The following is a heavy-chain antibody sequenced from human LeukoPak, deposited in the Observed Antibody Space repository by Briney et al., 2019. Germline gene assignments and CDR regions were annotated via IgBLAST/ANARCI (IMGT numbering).Heavy chain of an antibody. V-gene: IGHV4-59*01. D-gene: IGHD2-2*01. J-gene: IGHJ4*02. CDR1: GDSISPSY. CDR3: ARMHSRTSYYIDS. CDR2: FSYSGST. Sequence: SETLSLICSVSGDSISPSYWIWIRQPPAKGLEWMGFFSYSGSTKYNPSLKSRVTMSVDTSKNRFPLKLCSVTAADTAVYYCARMHSRTSYYIDSWGQGTLVTVSS.